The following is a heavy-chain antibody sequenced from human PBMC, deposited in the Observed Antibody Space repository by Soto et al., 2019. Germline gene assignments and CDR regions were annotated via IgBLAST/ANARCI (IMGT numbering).Heavy chain of an antibody. Sequence: SETLSLTCTVSGGSISSSSYYWGWIRQPPGKGLEWIGSIYYSGSTYYNPSLKSRVTISVDTSKNQFSLKLSSVTAADTAVYYCARSLLLWFGELSDHYDSSGYYFDYWGQGTPVTVYS. J-gene: IGHJ4*02. V-gene: IGHV4-39*01. CDR2: IYYSGST. CDR1: GGSISSSSYY. D-gene: IGHD3-10*01. CDR3: ARSLLLWFGELSDHYDSSGYYFDY.